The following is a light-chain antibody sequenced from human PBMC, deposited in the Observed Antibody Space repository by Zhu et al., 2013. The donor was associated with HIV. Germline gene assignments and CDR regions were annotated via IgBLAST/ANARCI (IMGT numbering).Light chain of an antibody. J-gene: IGKJ3*01. CDR2: GAS. CDR3: QQYGSSLI. CDR1: QSVSNSY. Sequence: EIVLTQSPGTLSLSPGERATLSCRASQSVSNSYLAWYQQKPGQAPRVLIYGASSRATGIPDRFSGSGSGTDFTLTISRLEPEDFAVYYCQQYGSSLIFGPGTKVGYQT. V-gene: IGKV3-20*01.